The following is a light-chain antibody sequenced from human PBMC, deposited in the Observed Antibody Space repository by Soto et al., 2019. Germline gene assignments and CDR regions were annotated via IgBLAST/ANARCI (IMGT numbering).Light chain of an antibody. CDR3: SSYTSRSTRV. J-gene: IGLJ1*01. CDR2: EVS. V-gene: IGLV2-14*01. CDR1: SSDVGGYNY. Sequence: LTQPASVSGSPGQSITISCTGTSSDVGGYNYVSWYQQHPGKAPKLMIYEVSNRPSGVSNRFSGSKSGNTASLTISGLQAEDEPDYYCSSYTSRSTRVFGTGTKVTVL.